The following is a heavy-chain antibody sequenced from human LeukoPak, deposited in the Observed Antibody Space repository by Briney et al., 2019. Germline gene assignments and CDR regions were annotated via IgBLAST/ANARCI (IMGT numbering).Heavy chain of an antibody. CDR3: AKEDYYGSGSYFPEYYFDY. V-gene: IGHV3-7*03. CDR2: IKQDGSEK. J-gene: IGHJ4*02. D-gene: IGHD3-10*01. CDR1: GFTFSSYW. Sequence: GGSLRLSCAASGFTFSSYWMSWVRQALGKGLEWVANIKQDGSEKYYVDSVKGRFTISRDNAKNSLYLQMNSLRAEDTALYYCAKEDYYGSGSYFPEYYFDYWGQGTLVTVSS.